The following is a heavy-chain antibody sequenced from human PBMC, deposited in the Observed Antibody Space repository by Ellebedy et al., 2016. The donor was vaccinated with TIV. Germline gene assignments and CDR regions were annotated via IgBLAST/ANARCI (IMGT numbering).Heavy chain of an antibody. J-gene: IGHJ4*02. Sequence: GESLKISCAASGFTFSSHDMHWVRQGTGKGLEWVSAIGSAGDTSYSGSVKGGFTITRENGKNSVYLQMNSRRAEDTAVYYCARASAGLDYWGQGTLVTVSS. CDR3: ARASAGLDY. CDR2: IGSAGDT. D-gene: IGHD6-13*01. CDR1: GFTFSSHD. V-gene: IGHV3-13*01.